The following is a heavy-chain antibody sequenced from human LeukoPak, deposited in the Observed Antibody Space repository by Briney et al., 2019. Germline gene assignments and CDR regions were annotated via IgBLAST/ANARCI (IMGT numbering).Heavy chain of an antibody. D-gene: IGHD3-10*02. V-gene: IGHV3-11*04. CDR3: ARDCPLTVAPLCIFDY. Sequence: GGSLRLSCAASGFTFSDYYMSWIRQAPGKGLEWVSYISSSGSTISYADSVKGRFTISRDNAKNSLYLQMNSLRAEDTAVYYCARDCPLTVAPLCIFDYWGQGTLVTVSS. CDR1: GFTFSDYY. J-gene: IGHJ4*02. CDR2: ISSSGSTI.